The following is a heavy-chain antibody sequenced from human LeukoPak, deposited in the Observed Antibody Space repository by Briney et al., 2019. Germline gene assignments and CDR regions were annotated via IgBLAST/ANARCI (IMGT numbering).Heavy chain of an antibody. CDR3: ARARVSYGLDY. CDR1: GFTFSSYS. D-gene: IGHD5-18*01. CDR2: ISSSSSYI. J-gene: IGHJ4*02. V-gene: IGHV3-21*01. Sequence: KSGGSLRLSCAASGFTFSSYSMNWVRQAPGKGLESVSSISSSSSYIYYADSVKGRFTISRDNAKNSLYLQMNSLRADDTAVYYCARARVSYGLDYWGQGTLVTVSS.